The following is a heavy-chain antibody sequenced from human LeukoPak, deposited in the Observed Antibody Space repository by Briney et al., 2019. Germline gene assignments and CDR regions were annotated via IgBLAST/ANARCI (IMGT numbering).Heavy chain of an antibody. V-gene: IGHV3-30*18. D-gene: IGHD1-26*01. J-gene: IGHJ4*02. Sequence: GESLRLSCETSGFTFSSYGMHWVRQAPGKGLQWGAVISFDGTNTVYLDSVKGRFTISRDNSKNTLYLQMNSLTSEDTATYYCAKEKGWELLRSYIDFWGQGTLVTVYS. CDR1: GFTFSSYG. CDR3: AKEKGWELLRSYIDF. CDR2: ISFDGTNT.